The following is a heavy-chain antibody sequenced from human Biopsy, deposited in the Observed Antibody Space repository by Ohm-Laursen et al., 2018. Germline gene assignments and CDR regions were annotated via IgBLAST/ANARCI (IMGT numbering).Heavy chain of an antibody. J-gene: IGHJ2*01. Sequence: SLRLSCSASGFTLSSYSMNWVRQTPGKGLEWVSTISSSSDNIYYVDSVKGRFTISRDNAKNSVYLQMHSLRTEDTGVYYCARDVRYLDFWGRGTLVTVSS. CDR1: GFTLSSYS. CDR2: ISSSSDNI. V-gene: IGHV3-21*06. CDR3: ARDVRYLDF.